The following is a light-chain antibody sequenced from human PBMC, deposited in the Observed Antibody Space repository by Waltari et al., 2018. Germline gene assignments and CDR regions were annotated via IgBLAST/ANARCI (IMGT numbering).Light chain of an antibody. Sequence: DVVMTQSPLSLPVTLGQPASISCRSSQSLVRSDGNTYLNWFQQRPGQSPRRLIYKISNRDSGVPDRFSGSGSGTDFTLKISRVEAEDVGVYYCMQGTYWPMFGQGTKVEIK. CDR2: KIS. CDR3: MQGTYWPM. CDR1: QSLVRSDGNTY. J-gene: IGKJ1*01. V-gene: IGKV2-30*02.